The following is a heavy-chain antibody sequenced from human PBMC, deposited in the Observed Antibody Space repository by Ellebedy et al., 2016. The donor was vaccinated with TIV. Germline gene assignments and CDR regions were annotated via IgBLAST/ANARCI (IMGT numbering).Heavy chain of an antibody. CDR1: GGSFSGYY. V-gene: IGHV4-34*01. CDR3: AREDYYGSGSSAWYFDL. CDR2: INHSGST. D-gene: IGHD3-10*01. Sequence: MPSETLSLTCAVYGGSFSGYYWSWIRQPPGKGLEWIGEINHSGSTNYNQSLKSRVTISVDTSKNQFSLKLSSVTAADTAVYYCAREDYYGSGSSAWYFDLWGRGTLVTVSS. J-gene: IGHJ2*01.